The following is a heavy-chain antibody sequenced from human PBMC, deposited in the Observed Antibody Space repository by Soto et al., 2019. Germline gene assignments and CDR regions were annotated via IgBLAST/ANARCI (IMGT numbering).Heavy chain of an antibody. Sequence: GGSLRLSCAASGFTFSSYSMNWVRQAPGKGLEWVSYISSSSSTIYYADSVKGRFTISRANAKNSLYLQMNSLRDEDTAVYYCARGDYDGMDAFDIWGQGTMVTVSS. D-gene: IGHD3-3*01. CDR1: GFTFSSYS. CDR2: ISSSSSTI. CDR3: ARGDYDGMDAFDI. V-gene: IGHV3-48*02. J-gene: IGHJ3*02.